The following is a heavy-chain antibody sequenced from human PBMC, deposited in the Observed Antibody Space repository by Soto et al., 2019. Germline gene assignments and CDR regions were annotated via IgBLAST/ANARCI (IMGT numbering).Heavy chain of an antibody. Sequence: PGESLRLASRASGFTFSSASMNWVRQAPGKGLEWVSSISSSSSYIYYADSVKGRFTISRDNAKNSLYLQMNSLRFEDTAVYYCAKTVVPPGHDYYGGGT. J-gene: IGHJ4*02. CDR2: ISSSSSYI. CDR3: AKTVVPPGHDY. CDR1: GFTFSSAS. V-gene: IGHV3-21*04. D-gene: IGHD2-15*01.